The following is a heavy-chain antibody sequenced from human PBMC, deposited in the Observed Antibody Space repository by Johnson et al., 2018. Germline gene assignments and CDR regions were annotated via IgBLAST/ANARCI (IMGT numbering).Heavy chain of an antibody. CDR2: IYYSGSS. V-gene: IGHV4-59*11. CDR3: ARLVKAYYYGMDV. Sequence: QVQLQESGPGLVKPSETLSLTCTVSGVSISGHYWTWIRQPPGKGLEWIGYIYYSGSSNYNPSLRSRLTISVDTSKNQFSRNLSSVTAADTAVYYCARLVKAYYYGMDVWGQGTTVTVSS. CDR1: GVSISGHY. D-gene: IGHD2-2*01. J-gene: IGHJ6*02.